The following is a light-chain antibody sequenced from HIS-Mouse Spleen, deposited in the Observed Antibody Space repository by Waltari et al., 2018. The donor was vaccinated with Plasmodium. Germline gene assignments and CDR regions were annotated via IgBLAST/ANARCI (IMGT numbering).Light chain of an antibody. CDR1: SDINVGSYN. CDR3: MIWPSNASGV. CDR2: YYSDSDK. V-gene: IGLV5-37*01. Sequence: QPVLTQPPSSSASPGESARLTCTLPSDINVGSYNIYWYQPQTVSPPRYLLYYYSDSDKGQGSVVPSRFSGSKDASANTGILLISGLQSEDEADYYCMIWPSNASGVFGGGTKLTVL. J-gene: IGLJ3*02.